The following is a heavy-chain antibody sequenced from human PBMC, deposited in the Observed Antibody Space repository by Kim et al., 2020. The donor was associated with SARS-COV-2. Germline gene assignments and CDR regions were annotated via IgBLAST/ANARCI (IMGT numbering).Heavy chain of an antibody. V-gene: IGHV3-15*04. Sequence: GGSLRLSCAVSGITVTNTWMSWVRQTPGKGVEWLGRIESKADGGATVVAAPVKDRFSISRDDSKNTLRLQLDRLRTEDTAVYSCATVGHYFGDWGQGTLV. CDR2: IESKADGGAT. CDR1: GITVTNTW. CDR3: ATVGHYFGD. J-gene: IGHJ4*02.